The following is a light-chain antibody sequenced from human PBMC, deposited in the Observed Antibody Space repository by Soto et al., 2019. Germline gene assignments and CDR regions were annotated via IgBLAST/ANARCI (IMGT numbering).Light chain of an antibody. Sequence: QSALTQPASVSGSPGQSITISCTGTSSDVGAYNYVSWYQQYPSKAPKLMIYEVTNRPSGVSNRFSGSKSGNTASLSISGLQAEDEADYYCCSYTSTTTRVIFGGGTKLTVL. CDR1: SSDVGAYNY. CDR2: EVT. J-gene: IGLJ2*01. CDR3: CSYTSTTTRVI. V-gene: IGLV2-14*01.